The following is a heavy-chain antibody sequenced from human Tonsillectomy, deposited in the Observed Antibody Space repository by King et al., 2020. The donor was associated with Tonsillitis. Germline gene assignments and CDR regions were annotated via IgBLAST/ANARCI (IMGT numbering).Heavy chain of an antibody. J-gene: IGHJ4*02. CDR1: GFTFSSYA. CDR2: ISGSGGST. CDR3: ANGLRFLEWAPDY. D-gene: IGHD3-3*01. V-gene: IGHV3-23*04. Sequence: VQLVESGGGLVQPGGSLRLSCAASGFTFSSYAMNWVRQAPGKGLEWVSGISGSGGSTYYPDSVKGRFTISRDNSKNTLYLLMNSLRAEDTAVYYCANGLRFLEWAPDYWGQGTLVTVSS.